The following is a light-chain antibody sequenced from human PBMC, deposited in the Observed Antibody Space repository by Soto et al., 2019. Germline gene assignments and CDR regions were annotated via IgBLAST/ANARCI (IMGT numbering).Light chain of an antibody. CDR1: SSDVGGYDY. J-gene: IGLJ1*01. V-gene: IGLV2-8*01. Sequence: QSLLPQPPSAYVSPGQSVTISCTGTSSDVGGYDYVSWYQQHPGKAPKLMIFEVSKRPSGVPDRFSGSKSGNTASLTVSGLQAEDEADYYCSSYAGNTKGVFGTGTKVTVL. CDR2: EVS. CDR3: SSYAGNTKGV.